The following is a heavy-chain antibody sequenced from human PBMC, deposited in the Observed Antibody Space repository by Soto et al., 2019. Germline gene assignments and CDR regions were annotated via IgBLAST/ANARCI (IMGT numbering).Heavy chain of an antibody. J-gene: IGHJ6*03. CDR1: GFTLRGYG. Sequence: GGSLRLSCAAAGFTLRGYGMDWVRPAPGKGLEYVSGISSNGVGTYYANSVQGRFTISRDNSKNTVYLQMGSLRPEDMAVYYCARRARPDFYYMDVWGKGTTVTVSS. V-gene: IGHV3-64*01. CDR2: ISSNGVGT. CDR3: ARRARPDFYYMDV. D-gene: IGHD6-6*01.